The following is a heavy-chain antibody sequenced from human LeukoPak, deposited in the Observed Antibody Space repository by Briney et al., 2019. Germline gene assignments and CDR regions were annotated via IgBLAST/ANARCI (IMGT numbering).Heavy chain of an antibody. CDR1: GGSISSGGYY. V-gene: IGHV4-31*03. Sequence: SQTLSLTCTVSGGSISSGGYYWNWIRQPPGKGLEWIGYIYHSGSIYYNPSLKSRVTISVDTSKNQFSLKLSSVTAADTAVYYCARYNYSSGSYSAYDYWGQGTLVTVSS. CDR2: IYHSGSI. CDR3: ARYNYSSGSYSAYDY. J-gene: IGHJ4*02. D-gene: IGHD3-10*01.